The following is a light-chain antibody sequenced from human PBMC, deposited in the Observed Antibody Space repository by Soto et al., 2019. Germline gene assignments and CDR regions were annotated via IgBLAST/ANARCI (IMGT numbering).Light chain of an antibody. Sequence: DFHMTQSPSTLSASVGDRVTITYRTSQSVYSWLAWYQQKPGKAPKLLIFDDSILQSGVPSRFNGSASGTEFTLTISSLQPDDFATYYCQHYGGLYTFGQGTKLEIK. CDR2: DDS. J-gene: IGKJ2*01. V-gene: IGKV1-5*01. CDR3: QHYGGLYT. CDR1: QSVYSW.